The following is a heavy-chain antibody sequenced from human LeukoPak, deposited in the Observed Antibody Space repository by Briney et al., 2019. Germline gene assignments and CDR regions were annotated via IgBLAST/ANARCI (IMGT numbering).Heavy chain of an antibody. CDR3: AREKYSSSWNNWFDP. Sequence: TGGSLRLSCAASGFTFSSYAMSWVRQAPGKGLEWVSAISGSGGSTYYADSVKGRFTISRDNSKNTLYLQMNSLRAEDTAVYYCAREKYSSSWNNWFDPWGQGTLVTVSS. J-gene: IGHJ5*02. CDR2: ISGSGGST. V-gene: IGHV3-23*01. CDR1: GFTFSSYA. D-gene: IGHD6-13*01.